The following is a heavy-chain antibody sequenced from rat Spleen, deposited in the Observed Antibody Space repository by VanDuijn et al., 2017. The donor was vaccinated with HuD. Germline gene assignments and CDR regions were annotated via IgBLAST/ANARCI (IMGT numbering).Heavy chain of an antibody. D-gene: IGHD3-4*01. J-gene: IGHJ4*01. Sequence: EVQLVESGGGLVQPGRSLKLSCIASGFTFSNYGMAWVRQAPTKGLEWVASITNTGGSTYYPDSVKGRFTISRDNAKSTLYLQMDSLRSEDTATYYCARTNNPYFYVMDAWGQGASVTVSS. CDR1: GFTFSNYG. CDR2: ITNTGGST. V-gene: IGHV5S13*01. CDR3: ARTNNPYFYVMDA.